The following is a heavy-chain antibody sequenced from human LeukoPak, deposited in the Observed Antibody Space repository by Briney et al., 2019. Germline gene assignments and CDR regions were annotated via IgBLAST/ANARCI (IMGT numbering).Heavy chain of an antibody. CDR1: GFTFDDYG. Sequence: GGSLRLSCAASGFTFDDYGMSWVRQAPGKGLEWVSGINWNGGSTGYADSVKGRFTISRDNAKNSLYLQMNSLRAEDTALYYCARRVSELELKSNYYYYYMDVWGKGTTVTVSS. CDR2: INWNGGST. V-gene: IGHV3-20*04. J-gene: IGHJ6*03. CDR3: ARRVSELELKSNYYYYYMDV. D-gene: IGHD1-7*01.